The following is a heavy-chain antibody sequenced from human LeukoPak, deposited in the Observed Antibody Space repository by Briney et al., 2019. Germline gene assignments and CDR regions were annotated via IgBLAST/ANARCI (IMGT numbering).Heavy chain of an antibody. D-gene: IGHD2-15*01. CDR1: GFTFSTFS. J-gene: IGHJ4*02. CDR3: ARGSWWTTHLVFDY. Sequence: SGGSLRLSCAASGFTFSTFSMNWVRQAPGKGLEWVSYISISSSTIYYADSVKGRFTISRDNAKNSLYLQMNSLRAEDTAVYYCARGSWWTTHLVFDYWGQGTLVTVSS. CDR2: ISISSSTI. V-gene: IGHV3-48*01.